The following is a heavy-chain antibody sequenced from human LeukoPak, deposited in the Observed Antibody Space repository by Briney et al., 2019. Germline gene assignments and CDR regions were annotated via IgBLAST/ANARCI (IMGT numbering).Heavy chain of an antibody. D-gene: IGHD3-22*01. CDR3: AKDINDLSPYYDSSGYYNY. CDR2: IRGSGGST. V-gene: IGHV3-23*01. CDR1: GFTFSSDA. Sequence: PGGSLRLSCAASGFTFSSDAMSWVRQAPGKGLEWVSAIRGSGGSTYYADSVKGRFTISRDNSKNTLYLQMNSLRAEDTAVYYCAKDINDLSPYYDSSGYYNYWGQGTLVTVSS. J-gene: IGHJ4*02.